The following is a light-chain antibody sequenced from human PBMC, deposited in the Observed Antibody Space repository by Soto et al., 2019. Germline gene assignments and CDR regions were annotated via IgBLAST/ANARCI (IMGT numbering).Light chain of an antibody. CDR2: GAS. V-gene: IGKV3-20*01. CDR1: QSVSSRY. Sequence: EIVLTQSPGTLSLSPGERATLSCRASQSVSSRYLAWYQQKPGQAPRLLIYGASSRATGIPDRFSGSGSGTNFTLTISSLEPEDFAVYDCQQYGSSPNLTFGGGTKVEIK. CDR3: QQYGSSPNLT. J-gene: IGKJ4*01.